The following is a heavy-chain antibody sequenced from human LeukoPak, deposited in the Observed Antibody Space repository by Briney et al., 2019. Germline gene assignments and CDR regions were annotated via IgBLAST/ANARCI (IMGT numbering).Heavy chain of an antibody. J-gene: IGHJ4*02. Sequence: GGSLRLSCAASGFTVSSNYMSWVRQAPGKGLEWVSVIYSGGSTYYADSVNGRFTISRDNSKNTLYLQMNSLRAEDTAVYYCARNYYDSSGYYVGSPPFFDYWGQGTLVTVSS. CDR2: IYSGGST. CDR1: GFTVSSNY. D-gene: IGHD3-22*01. V-gene: IGHV3-66*02. CDR3: ARNYYDSSGYYVGSPPFFDY.